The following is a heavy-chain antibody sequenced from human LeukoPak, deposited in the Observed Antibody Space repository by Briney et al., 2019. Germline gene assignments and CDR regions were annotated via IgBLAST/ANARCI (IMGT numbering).Heavy chain of an antibody. CDR2: IYPGDSDT. CDR1: GYSFTSYW. Sequence: GESLKISCKGSGYSFTSYWTGWVRQMPGKGLEWMGIIYPGDSDTRYSPSFQGQVTISADKSISTAYLQWSSLKASDTAMYYCASHGSGAGGRYYYYYGMDVWGQGTTVTVSS. J-gene: IGHJ6*02. V-gene: IGHV5-51*01. D-gene: IGHD3-10*01. CDR3: ASHGSGAGGRYYYYYGMDV.